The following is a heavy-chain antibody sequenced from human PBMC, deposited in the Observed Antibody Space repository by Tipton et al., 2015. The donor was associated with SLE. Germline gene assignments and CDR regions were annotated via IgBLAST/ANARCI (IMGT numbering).Heavy chain of an antibody. CDR2: IYYSGST. CDR3: SRDTIAAAGKWFDP. CDR1: GGSISSCY. D-gene: IGHD6-13*01. J-gene: IGHJ5*02. V-gene: IGHV4-59*01. Sequence: TLSLTCTVSGGSISSCYWSWIRQPPGKGLEWIGYIYYSGSTNYNPSLKSRVTISVDTSKNQFSLKLSSVTAADTAVYYCSRDTIAAAGKWFDPWGQGTLVTVSS.